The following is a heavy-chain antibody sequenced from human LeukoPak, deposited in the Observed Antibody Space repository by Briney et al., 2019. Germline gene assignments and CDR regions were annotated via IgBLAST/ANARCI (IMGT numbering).Heavy chain of an antibody. V-gene: IGHV3-30*02. D-gene: IGHD6-13*01. CDR2: IRYDGSNK. CDR3: AKDSSSRSSWYFDY. CDR1: GFTFSSYG. J-gene: IGHJ4*02. Sequence: PGGSLRLSCAASGFTFSSYGMHWVRQAPGKGLEWVAFIRYDGSNKYYADSVKGRFTISRDNSKNTLYLQMNSLRAEDTAVYYCAKDSSSRSSWYFDYWGQGTLVTVSS.